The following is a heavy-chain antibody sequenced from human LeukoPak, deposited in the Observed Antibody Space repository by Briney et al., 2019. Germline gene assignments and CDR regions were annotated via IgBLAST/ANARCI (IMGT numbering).Heavy chain of an antibody. CDR3: VSFYETY. Sequence: QPGGSLRLSCAASGFTFSNAWMNWVRQAPGEGLEWVANMWSDGGAAVYADSVRGRFAISRDNAKNSVYLQMNNLRAEDTAVYYCVSFYETYWGRGTLVTVSS. J-gene: IGHJ4*02. V-gene: IGHV3-7*01. D-gene: IGHD2/OR15-2a*01. CDR2: MWSDGGAA. CDR1: GFTFSNAW.